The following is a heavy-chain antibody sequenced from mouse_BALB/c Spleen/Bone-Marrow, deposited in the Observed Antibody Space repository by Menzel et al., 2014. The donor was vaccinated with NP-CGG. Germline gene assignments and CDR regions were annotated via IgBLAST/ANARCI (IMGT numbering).Heavy chain of an antibody. J-gene: IGHJ3*01. D-gene: IGHD1-1*01. CDR3: ARVTTAWFAY. V-gene: IGHV7-3*02. Sequence: EVKLVESGGGLVQPGGSLRLSCATSGFTFTDYYMSWVRQPPGKALEWLGFIRNKANGYTTEYSASVKGRFTISRDNSRSILYLQMNTLRAEDSATYYCARVTTAWFAYWGQGTLVTVSA. CDR2: IRNKANGYTT. CDR1: GFTFTDYY.